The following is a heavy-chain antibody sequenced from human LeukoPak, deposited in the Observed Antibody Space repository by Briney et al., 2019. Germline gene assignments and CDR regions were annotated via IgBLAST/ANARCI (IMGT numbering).Heavy chain of an antibody. J-gene: IGHJ4*02. V-gene: IGHV3-48*03. CDR2: ISSSGSTI. CDR3: ARGPHSSGYYGHYFDY. CDR1: GLNLNSYE. D-gene: IGHD3-22*01. Sequence: PGGSLRLSCAASGLNLNSYEMNWVRQAPGKGLEWVSYISSSGSTIYYADSVKGRFTISRDNAKNSLYLQMNSLRAEDTAVYYCARGPHSSGYYGHYFDYWGRGTLVTVSS.